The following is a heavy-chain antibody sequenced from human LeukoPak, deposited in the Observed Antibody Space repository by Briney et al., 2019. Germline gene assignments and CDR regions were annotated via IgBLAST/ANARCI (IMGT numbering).Heavy chain of an antibody. CDR3: ARQREDYRKGNSFDY. CDR1: GGSISSYY. CDR2: VHSSGGA. V-gene: IGHV4-59*08. D-gene: IGHD4-11*01. J-gene: IGHJ4*02. Sequence: PSETLSLTCTVSGGSISSYYWSWIRQPPGQGLEWIGYVHSSGGANYNPSLNSRVTMSVDTSKDRLSLRLSSVTAAVPAVYYCARQREDYRKGNSFDYGAKGTLFTVPS.